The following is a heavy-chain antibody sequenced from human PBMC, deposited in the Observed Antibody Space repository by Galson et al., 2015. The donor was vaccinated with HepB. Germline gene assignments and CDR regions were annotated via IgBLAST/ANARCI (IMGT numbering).Heavy chain of an antibody. CDR3: ARDVGIAARRIRFDY. CDR1: GYTFTSYG. J-gene: IGHJ4*02. CDR2: ISAYNGNT. Sequence: SVKVSCKASGYTFTSYGISWVRQAPGQGLEWMGWISAYNGNTNYAQKLQGRVTMTTDTSTSTAYMELRSLRSDDTAVYYCARDVGIAARRIRFDYWGQGTLVTVSS. V-gene: IGHV1-18*01. D-gene: IGHD6-6*01.